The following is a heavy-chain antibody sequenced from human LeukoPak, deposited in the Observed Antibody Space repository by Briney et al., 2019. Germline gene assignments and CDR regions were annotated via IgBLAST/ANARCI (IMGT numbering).Heavy chain of an antibody. CDR2: ISSSGSTI. J-gene: IGHJ4*02. CDR1: GFTFSSYE. V-gene: IGHV3-48*03. CDR3: ARVGIGRDGYNPRLGFDY. D-gene: IGHD5-24*01. Sequence: GGSLRLSCAASGFTFSSYEMNWVRQAPGKGLEWVSYISSSGSTIYYADSVKGRFTISRDNAKNSLYLQMNSLRAEDTAVYYCARVGIGRDGYNPRLGFDYWGQGTLVTVSS.